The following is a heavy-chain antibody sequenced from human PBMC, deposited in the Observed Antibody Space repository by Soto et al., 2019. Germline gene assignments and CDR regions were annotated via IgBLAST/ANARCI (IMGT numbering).Heavy chain of an antibody. D-gene: IGHD1-26*01. Sequence: EMQVLESGGGLVQPGGSLRLSCAASGFTFSSYGMNWVRQAPGKGLEWVSGIRSDGDTTYNADSVKGRFTVSRDTSKNTVDLRMNSLRAEYTAVYYCAKGKGVGATPDGANCWGQGTLVTVSS. J-gene: IGHJ4*02. CDR2: IRSDGDTT. V-gene: IGHV3-23*01. CDR1: GFTFSSYG. CDR3: AKGKGVGATPDGANC.